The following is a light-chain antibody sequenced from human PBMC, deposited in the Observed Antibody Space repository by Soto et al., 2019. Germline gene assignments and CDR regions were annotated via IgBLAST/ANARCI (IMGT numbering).Light chain of an antibody. CDR2: EVN. Sequence: QSALTQPPSASGSPGQSVAISCTGTSSDVGGYNYVSWYQQHPGKAPKLMIYEVNKRPSGVPDRFSGSKSGNTASLTVYGLQAEYEADYFCSSYAGSSNVFGTGTKLTVL. CDR3: SSYAGSSNV. CDR1: SSDVGGYNY. J-gene: IGLJ1*01. V-gene: IGLV2-8*01.